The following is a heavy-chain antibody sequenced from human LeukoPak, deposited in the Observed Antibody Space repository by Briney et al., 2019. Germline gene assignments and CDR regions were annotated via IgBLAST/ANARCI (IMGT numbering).Heavy chain of an antibody. J-gene: IGHJ4*02. CDR2: IKGDGIST. D-gene: IGHD3-3*01. CDR1: GFDFSSNW. CDR3: AKDHYWSIDY. Sequence: GGSLRLSCAASGFDFSSNWMHWVRHAPRQGLVWVSRIKGDGISTNYADSVKGRFTISRDIAKNTLYLQMNSLRAEDTGVYYCAKDHYWSIDYWGRGTLVTVSS. V-gene: IGHV3-74*01.